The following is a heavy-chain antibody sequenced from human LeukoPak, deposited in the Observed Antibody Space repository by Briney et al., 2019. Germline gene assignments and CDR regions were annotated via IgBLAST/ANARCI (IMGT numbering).Heavy chain of an antibody. CDR2: IYYSGIT. CDR3: ARYSGTKRDFDY. Sequence: PSQTPSLTCTVSGGSISNDGYYWSWIRLHPGKGLEWIGYIYYSGITYYNPSLKSRVTISVDTSKNQFSLKLSSVTAADTALYYCARYSGTKRDFDYWGQGTLVTVSS. CDR1: GGSISNDGYY. J-gene: IGHJ4*02. D-gene: IGHD5-12*01. V-gene: IGHV4-31*03.